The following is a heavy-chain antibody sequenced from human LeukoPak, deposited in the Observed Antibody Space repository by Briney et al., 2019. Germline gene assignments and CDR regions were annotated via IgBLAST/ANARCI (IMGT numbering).Heavy chain of an antibody. D-gene: IGHD4-23*01. J-gene: IGHJ3*02. Sequence: PSETLSLTCTVSGGSISSGDYYWSWIRQPPGKGLEWIGYIYYSGSTYYNPSLKSRVTISVDTSKNQFSLKLSSVTAAGTAVYYCARDLGYGGNGAFDIWGQGTMVTVSS. CDR2: IYYSGST. V-gene: IGHV4-30-4*01. CDR1: GGSISSGDYY. CDR3: ARDLGYGGNGAFDI.